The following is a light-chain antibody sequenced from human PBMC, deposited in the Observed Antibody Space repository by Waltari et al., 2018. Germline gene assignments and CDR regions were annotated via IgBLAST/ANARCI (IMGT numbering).Light chain of an antibody. J-gene: IGKJ1*01. V-gene: IGKV3-20*01. Sequence: ETVMTQSPATLSVSPGEGATLSCRASESVSTKLAWYQQKPGQAPRVLIYGASNRATGIPDRFSGSGSGTDFTLTISRLEPEDVAVYYCQQFGSSPRTFGQGTKVEIK. CDR2: GAS. CDR3: QQFGSSPRT. CDR1: ESVSTK.